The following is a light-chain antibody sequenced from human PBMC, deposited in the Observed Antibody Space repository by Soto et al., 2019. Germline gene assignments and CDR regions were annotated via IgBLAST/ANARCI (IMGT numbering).Light chain of an antibody. CDR2: TAS. J-gene: IGKJ4*01. CDR1: QSIGTY. CDR3: QQSYGIPPVT. Sequence: DIQMTQSPSSLSASVGDRVTITCRASQSIGTYLNWYQQHPGKAPELLIYTASNLESGVPSRFSGSGSGTDFTLTISSLQPEDFATYYCQQSYGIPPVTFGGGTKVEIK. V-gene: IGKV1-39*01.